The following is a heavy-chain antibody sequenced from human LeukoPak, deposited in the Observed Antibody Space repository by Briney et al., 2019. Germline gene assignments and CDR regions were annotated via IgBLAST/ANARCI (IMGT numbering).Heavy chain of an antibody. CDR1: GYTLTELS. J-gene: IGHJ4*02. D-gene: IGHD4-17*01. CDR2: FDPEDGET. CDR3: ATDKPGTVTTVIGSGY. Sequence: GASVKVSCKVSGYTLTELSMHWVRQAPGKGLEWMGGFDPEDGETIYAQKFQGRVTMTEDTSTDTAYMELSSLRSEDTAVYYCATDKPGTVTTVIGSGYWGQGTLVTVSS. V-gene: IGHV1-24*01.